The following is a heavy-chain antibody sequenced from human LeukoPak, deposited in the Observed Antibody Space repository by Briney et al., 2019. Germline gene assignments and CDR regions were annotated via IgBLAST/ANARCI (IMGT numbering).Heavy chain of an antibody. V-gene: IGHV1-2*02. Sequence: GASVKVSCKASGYTFTGYYMHWVRQAPGQGLEWMGWINPNSGGTNYAQKFQGRVTMTRDTSISTAYMELSRLRSDDTAVYYCARGGNTYDYVWGSYREFDYWGQGTLVTVSS. CDR2: INPNSGGT. CDR3: ARGGNTYDYVWGSYREFDY. D-gene: IGHD3-16*02. CDR1: GYTFTGYY. J-gene: IGHJ4*02.